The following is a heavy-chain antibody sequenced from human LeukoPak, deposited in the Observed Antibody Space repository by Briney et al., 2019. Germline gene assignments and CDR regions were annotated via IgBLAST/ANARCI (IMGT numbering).Heavy chain of an antibody. J-gene: IGHJ4*02. D-gene: IGHD2-21*02. CDR1: GYSSTSCW. Sequence: GESLKISCKGSGYSSTSCWIGWVRQMPGKGLEWMGIIYPGDSDTRYSPSFQGQVTISADKSISTAYLQWSSLKASDTAMYYCARGQVQCGGDCSTIDYWGQGTLVTVSS. CDR2: IYPGDSDT. CDR3: ARGQVQCGGDCSTIDY. V-gene: IGHV5-51*01.